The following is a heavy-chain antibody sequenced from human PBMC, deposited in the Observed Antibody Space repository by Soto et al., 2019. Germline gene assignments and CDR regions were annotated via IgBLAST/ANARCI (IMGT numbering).Heavy chain of an antibody. D-gene: IGHD2-2*02. CDR2: TTNKVNSYTT. Sequence: GGSLRLSCAASGFTLSDHYMDWVRQAPGKGLEWVGRTTNKVNSYTTEYAASVEGRFTISRDDLRNSVYLQMNSLTTEDTAVYYCARARPSIPTSLYGVDVWGQGTTVTAP. J-gene: IGHJ6*02. CDR3: ARARPSIPTSLYGVDV. V-gene: IGHV3-72*01. CDR1: GFTLSDHY.